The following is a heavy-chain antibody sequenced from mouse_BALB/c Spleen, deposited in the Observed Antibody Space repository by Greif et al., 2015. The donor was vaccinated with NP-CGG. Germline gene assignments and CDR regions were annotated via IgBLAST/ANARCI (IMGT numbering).Heavy chain of an antibody. CDR3: ARDYRYEGDY. D-gene: IGHD2-14*01. V-gene: IGHV14-3*02. Sequence: EVKLMESGAELVKPGASVKLSCTASGFNIKDTYMHWVKQRPEQGLEWIGRIDPANGNTKYDPKFQGKATITADTSSNTAYLQLSSLTSEDTAVYYCARDYRYEGDYWGQGTSVTVSS. CDR1: GFNIKDTY. CDR2: IDPANGNT. J-gene: IGHJ4*01.